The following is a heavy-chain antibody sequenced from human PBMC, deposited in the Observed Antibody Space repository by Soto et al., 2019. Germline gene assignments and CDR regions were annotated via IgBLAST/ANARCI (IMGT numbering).Heavy chain of an antibody. CDR3: ARDRGTHSGSYSFWFDP. J-gene: IGHJ5*02. CDR2: ISSSSSYI. Sequence: GGSLRLSCAASGFIFSSYSMNWVRQAPGKGLEWVSSISSSSSYIYYADPVKGRFTISRDNAKNSLYLQMNSLGAEDTAVYYCARDRGTHSGSYSFWFDPWGQGTLVTVSS. CDR1: GFIFSSYS. V-gene: IGHV3-21*01. D-gene: IGHD1-26*01.